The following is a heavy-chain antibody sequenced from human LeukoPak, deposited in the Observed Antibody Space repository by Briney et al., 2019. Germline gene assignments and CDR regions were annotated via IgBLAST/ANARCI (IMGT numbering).Heavy chain of an antibody. CDR1: GFTFSNNW. V-gene: IGHV3-7*03. CDR2: IKEDGGEK. D-gene: IGHD1-26*01. CDR3: AKGIYRGDNDAFDI. Sequence: PGGSLRLSCVASGFTFSNNWLSWVRQAPGKGLEWVANIKEDGGEKYYVDSVKGRFTISRDNAKNALFLQMNSLRAEDTAVYYCAKGIYRGDNDAFDIWGQGTMVTVSS. J-gene: IGHJ3*02.